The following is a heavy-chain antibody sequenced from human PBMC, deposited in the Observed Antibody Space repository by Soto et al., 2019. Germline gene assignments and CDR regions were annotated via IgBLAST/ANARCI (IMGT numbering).Heavy chain of an antibody. CDR1: GFTFSSYA. D-gene: IGHD1-26*01. V-gene: IGHV3-64D*06. CDR3: VDRIDSGSYWGEAFDI. J-gene: IGHJ3*02. Sequence: GGSLRLSCSASGFTFSSYAMHWVRQAPGKGLEYVSAISSNGGSTYYADSVKGRFTISRDNSKNTLYLQMSSLRAEDTTGYYCVDRIDSGSYWGEAFDIWGQGTMVTGSS. CDR2: ISSNGGST.